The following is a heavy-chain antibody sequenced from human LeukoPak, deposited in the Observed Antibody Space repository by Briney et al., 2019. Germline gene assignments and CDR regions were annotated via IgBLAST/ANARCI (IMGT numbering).Heavy chain of an antibody. Sequence: GSLRLSCAASGFTFTSYAMNWVRQAPGKGLEWVSSISGSGGSTYYADSVKGRFTISRDNSKNTLYLQMNSLRAEDTAIYYCAKPARTDYADYWGQGTLVTVSS. CDR1: GFTFTSYA. D-gene: IGHD1-14*01. CDR2: ISGSGGST. J-gene: IGHJ4*02. CDR3: AKPARTDYADY. V-gene: IGHV3-23*01.